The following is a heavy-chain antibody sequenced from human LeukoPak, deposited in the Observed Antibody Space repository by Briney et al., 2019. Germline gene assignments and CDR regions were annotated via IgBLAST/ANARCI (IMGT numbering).Heavy chain of an antibody. Sequence: GGSLRLSCAASGFTFSSYGMSWVRQAPGKGLEWVSAISGSGGSTYYADSVKGRFTISRDNSKNTLYLQMNSLRAEDTAVYYCAKDPRHYYGSGSPNDYWGQGTLVTVSS. CDR3: AKDPRHYYGSGSPNDY. V-gene: IGHV3-23*01. J-gene: IGHJ4*02. D-gene: IGHD3-10*01. CDR2: ISGSGGST. CDR1: GFTFSSYG.